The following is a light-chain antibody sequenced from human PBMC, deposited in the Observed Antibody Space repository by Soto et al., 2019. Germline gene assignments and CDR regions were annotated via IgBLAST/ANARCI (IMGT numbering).Light chain of an antibody. Sequence: QSVLTQPPSVSAAPGQMVTISCSGSSSNIGNNYVSWYQQLPGTAPKLLIYDNNNRPSGIPDRFSGSKSGTSATLGITGLQTGDEADYYCATWDTSLSAVEFGGGTKVTVL. V-gene: IGLV1-51*01. J-gene: IGLJ3*02. CDR2: DNN. CDR1: SSNIGNNY. CDR3: ATWDTSLSAVE.